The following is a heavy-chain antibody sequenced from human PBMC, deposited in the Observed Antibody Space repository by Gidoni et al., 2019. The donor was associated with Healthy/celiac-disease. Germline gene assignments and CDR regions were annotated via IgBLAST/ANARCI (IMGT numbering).Heavy chain of an antibody. CDR2: ISGSGGST. Sequence: EVQLLESGGGLVQPGGSLRLSCAASGFTFSSYAMSWVRQAPGKGLEWVSAISGSGGSTYYADSVKGRFTISRDNSKNTLYLKMNSLRAEDTAVYYCAKQAGYYDRTGPAFDIWGQGTMVTVSS. D-gene: IGHD3-22*01. CDR3: AKQAGYYDRTGPAFDI. V-gene: IGHV3-23*01. J-gene: IGHJ3*02. CDR1: GFTFSSYA.